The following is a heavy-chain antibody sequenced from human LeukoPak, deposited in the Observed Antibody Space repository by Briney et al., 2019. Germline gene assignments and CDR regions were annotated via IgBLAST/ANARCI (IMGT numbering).Heavy chain of an antibody. CDR1: GGSISSSSYY. CDR2: IYYSGST. D-gene: IGHD5-24*01. Sequence: PSETLSLTCTVSGGSISSSSYYWGWIRQPPGKGPEWIGSIYYSGSTYYNPSLKSRVTISVDTSKNQFSLKLSSVTAADTAVYSCARHSSRDGYNYGDYWGQGTLVTVSS. V-gene: IGHV4-39*01. CDR3: ARHSSRDGYNYGDY. J-gene: IGHJ4*02.